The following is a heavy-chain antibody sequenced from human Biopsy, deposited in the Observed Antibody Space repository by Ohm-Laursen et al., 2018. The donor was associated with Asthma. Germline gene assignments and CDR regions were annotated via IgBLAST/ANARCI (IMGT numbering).Heavy chain of an antibody. Sequence: SDTLSLTCTVSGGSVSTGSYYWSWIRQPPGKGLEWIGEIDQSGYTNYNPSLKSRVTISADTSKNQFHLNLSSVTAADTAVYFCARAAITGIRGWFDPWGQGTQVTVSP. J-gene: IGHJ5*02. V-gene: IGHV4-39*06. CDR1: GGSVSTGSYY. CDR2: IDQSGYT. D-gene: IGHD1-20*01. CDR3: ARAAITGIRGWFDP.